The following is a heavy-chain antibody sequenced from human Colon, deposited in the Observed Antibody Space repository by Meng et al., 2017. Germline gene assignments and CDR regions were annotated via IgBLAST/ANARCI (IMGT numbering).Heavy chain of an antibody. D-gene: IGHD1-26*01. V-gene: IGHV3-72*01. CDR2: IRNKANSYST. J-gene: IGHJ1*01. CDR1: GFTFSDDY. Sequence: GESLKISCAASGFTFSDDYMEWVRQAPGKGLEWVGRIRNKANSYSTEYAASVKGRFTISRNDSENSMSLQMNSLDTEDTAVYYCARTEKWERPFQNWGQGTLVTVSS. CDR3: ARTEKWERPFQN.